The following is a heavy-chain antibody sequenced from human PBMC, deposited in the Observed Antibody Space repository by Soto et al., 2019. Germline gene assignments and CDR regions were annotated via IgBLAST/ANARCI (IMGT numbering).Heavy chain of an antibody. CDR2: IYGDDNR. CDR1: GFSLTTNEVG. J-gene: IGHJ4*02. D-gene: IGHD2-21*01. V-gene: IGHV2-5*02. Sequence: QIALKASGPTLVNPTQTLTLTCSFSGFSLTTNEVGVGWIRQPPGKALEWLAVIYGDDNRLYNPSLKNRVTIMQDTSKNHVVLIMTYMDPMDTGTYYCAHRLPRGSGLLYFDFWGQGIVITVSS. CDR3: AHRLPRGSGLLYFDF.